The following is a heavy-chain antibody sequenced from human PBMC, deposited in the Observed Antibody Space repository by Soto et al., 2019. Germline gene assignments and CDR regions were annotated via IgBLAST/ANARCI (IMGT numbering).Heavy chain of an antibody. CDR1: GFSFSAYG. V-gene: IGHV3-33*06. CDR3: AQGRRLGKYYGMDV. Sequence: PGGSLRLSCAASGFSFSAYGMHWVRQAPGKGLEWVAIIWYDGDNKFYADSVKGRFTISRDNSKNTLYLQMNSLRAEDTSVYYCAQGRRLGKYYGMDVWGQGTTVTVSS. J-gene: IGHJ6*02. D-gene: IGHD7-27*01. CDR2: IWYDGDNK.